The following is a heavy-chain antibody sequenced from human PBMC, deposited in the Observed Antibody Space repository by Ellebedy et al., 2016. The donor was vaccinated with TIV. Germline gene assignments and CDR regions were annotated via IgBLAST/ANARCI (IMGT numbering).Heavy chain of an antibody. D-gene: IGHD1-1*01. CDR1: GYTFTTYY. Sequence: AASVKVSCKTSGYTFTTYYMHWVRQAPGQGLEWMGVISPSGDYTNYAQKFQGRITLTRDTSTSTDYMDLSSLGSEDTAVYYCAREFPKTGYFDYWGQGTLVTVSS. CDR2: ISPSGDYT. V-gene: IGHV1-46*01. J-gene: IGHJ4*02. CDR3: AREFPKTGYFDY.